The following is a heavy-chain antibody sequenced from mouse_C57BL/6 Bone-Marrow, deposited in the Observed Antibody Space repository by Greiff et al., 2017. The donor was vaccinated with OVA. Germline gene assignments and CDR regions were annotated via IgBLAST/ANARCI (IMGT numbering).Heavy chain of an antibody. CDR3: AGARRGAWFAY. J-gene: IGHJ3*01. CDR1: GYTFTSYW. V-gene: IGHV1-7*01. Sequence: VQLQQSGAELAKPGASVKLSCKASGYTFTSYWMHWVQQRPGQGLEWIGYINPSSGYTKYNQKFKDKATLTADKSSSTAYMQLSSLTYEDSAVYYCAGARRGAWFAYWGQGTLVTVSA. CDR2: INPSSGYT.